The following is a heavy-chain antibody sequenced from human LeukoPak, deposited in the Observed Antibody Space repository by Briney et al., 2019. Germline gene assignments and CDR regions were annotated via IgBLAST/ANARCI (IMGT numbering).Heavy chain of an antibody. D-gene: IGHD1-26*01. Sequence: EASVTVSCKVAGYTLTELFIHWVRQAPGKGLEWMGGFDPQDGKPIYAQKFQGRVTMTEDTSTDTVYMELSSLRSEDTAVYYCATERRPIVGAAFDYWGRGTLVTVSS. V-gene: IGHV1-24*01. CDR1: GYTLTELF. CDR3: ATERRPIVGAAFDY. CDR2: FDPQDGKP. J-gene: IGHJ4*02.